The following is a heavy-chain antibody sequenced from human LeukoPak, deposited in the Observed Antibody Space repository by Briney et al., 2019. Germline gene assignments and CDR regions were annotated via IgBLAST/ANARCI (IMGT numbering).Heavy chain of an antibody. D-gene: IGHD3-10*01. CDR1: GGSFSGYY. CDR3: ARYGSGYYMDV. V-gene: IGHV4-34*01. CDR2: INHSGST. J-gene: IGHJ6*03. Sequence: SETLSLTCAVYGGSFSGYYWSWIRQPPGKGLEWIGEINHSGSTNYNPSLKSRVTISVDTSKKQSSLKLSSVTAADTAVYYCARYGSGYYMDVWGKGTTVTVSS.